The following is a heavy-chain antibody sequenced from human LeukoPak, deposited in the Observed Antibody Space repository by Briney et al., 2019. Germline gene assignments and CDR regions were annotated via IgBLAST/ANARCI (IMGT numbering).Heavy chain of an antibody. D-gene: IGHD6-13*01. V-gene: IGHV5-51*01. J-gene: IGHJ5*02. CDR3: ARRRSYSSGWYVGWFDP. CDR1: GYSFTSYW. CDR2: IYPGDSDT. Sequence: GESLKISCKGSGYSFTSYWIGWVRQMPGKGLEWMGIIYPGDSDTRYSPSFQGQVTISADKSISTAYLQWSSLKASDTAMYYCARRRSYSSGWYVGWFDPWGQGTLVTVSS.